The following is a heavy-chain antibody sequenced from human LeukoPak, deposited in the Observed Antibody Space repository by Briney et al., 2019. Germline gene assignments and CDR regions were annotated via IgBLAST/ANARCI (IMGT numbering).Heavy chain of an antibody. Sequence: SETLSLTCTLSGGSISNFYWSWIRQPAGKGLEWIGRIHTSGNTDYNPSLKRRVTMSLDTSKNQFSQRLNSMTAADTAVYYCAREGSATARPFVSNDCWGQGTLVTVSS. CDR3: AREGSATARPFVSNDC. CDR1: GGSISNFY. D-gene: IGHD6-6*01. V-gene: IGHV4-4*07. CDR2: IHTSGNT. J-gene: IGHJ4*02.